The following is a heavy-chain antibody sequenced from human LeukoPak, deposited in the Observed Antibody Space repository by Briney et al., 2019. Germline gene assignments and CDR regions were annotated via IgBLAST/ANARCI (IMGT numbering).Heavy chain of an antibody. J-gene: IGHJ4*02. D-gene: IGHD1-1*01. V-gene: IGHV3-23*01. CDR2: IRGGGAT. CDR1: GFSFSNYA. CDR3: AKANWVSNADAVW. Sequence: GGSLRLSCAASGFSFSNYAMSWVRQAPARGPEWVSSIRGGGATFYADSVNGRFTLSRDDSSNTVYLQLSNLRVEDTAISYCAKANWVSNADAVWWGQATQVTVTS.